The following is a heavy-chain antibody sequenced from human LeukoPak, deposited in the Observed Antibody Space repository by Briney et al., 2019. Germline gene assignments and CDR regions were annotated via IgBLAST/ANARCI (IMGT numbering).Heavy chain of an antibody. J-gene: IGHJ4*02. CDR1: GFTFSSYA. Sequence: PGGSLRLSCAASGFTFSSYAMNWVRQAPGRGLEWVSAISDSGDSIYYADSVKGRFTVSRDNSKNTLYLQMNSLRAEDTAVYYCAKKMTITGWLYYFDYWGQGTLVTVSS. CDR3: AKKMTITGWLYYFDY. CDR2: ISDSGDSI. D-gene: IGHD5-24*01. V-gene: IGHV3-23*01.